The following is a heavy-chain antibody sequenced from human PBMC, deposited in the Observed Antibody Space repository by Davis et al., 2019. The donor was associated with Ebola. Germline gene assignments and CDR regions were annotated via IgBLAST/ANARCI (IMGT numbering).Heavy chain of an antibody. CDR3: ARGLSIAVAATRFDP. J-gene: IGHJ5*02. Sequence: AASVKVSCKASGGTFSSYGISWVRQAPGQGLEWMGRIIPIVGIANHAQKLQGRVTITADKSTSTAYMELSSLRSEDTAVYYCARGLSIAVAATRFDPWGQGTLVTVSS. V-gene: IGHV1-69*04. CDR1: GGTFSSYG. D-gene: IGHD6-19*01. CDR2: IIPIVGIA.